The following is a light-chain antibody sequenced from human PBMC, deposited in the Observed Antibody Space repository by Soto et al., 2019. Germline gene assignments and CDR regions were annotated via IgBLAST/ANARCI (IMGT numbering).Light chain of an antibody. CDR1: QSVSGTY. V-gene: IGKV3-20*01. CDR3: QQYGSSPLT. CDR2: GAS. J-gene: IGKJ4*01. Sequence: EIVLTQSPGTLSLSPGERATLSCRASQSVSGTYLAWYHQRPGQAPRLLIYGASNRATGIPDRFSGSGSGTDFTLTITGLEPEHFAAYSCQQYGSSPLTFGGGTKVDIQ.